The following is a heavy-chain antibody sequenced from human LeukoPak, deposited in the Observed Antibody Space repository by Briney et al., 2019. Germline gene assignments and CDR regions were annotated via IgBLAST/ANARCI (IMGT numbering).Heavy chain of an antibody. D-gene: IGHD5-18*01. V-gene: IGHV4-59*08. CDR2: VYDSGST. Sequence: SETLSLTCTVSGGSISSYYWTWIRQPPGKGLEWIGYVYDSGSTNYNPSLQSRVTISVDTSKSQFSLKLTSVTAADTAVYYCARQGGLWLRAPFDYWGQGTLVTVSS. CDR3: ARQGGLWLRAPFDY. J-gene: IGHJ4*02. CDR1: GGSISSYY.